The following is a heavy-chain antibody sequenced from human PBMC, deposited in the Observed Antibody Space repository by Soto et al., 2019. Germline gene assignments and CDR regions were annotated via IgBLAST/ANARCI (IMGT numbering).Heavy chain of an antibody. CDR3: ASGLRGVLDY. Sequence: PGGSLRLSCVASGFNFGNFGMHWVRQAPGKGLEWLTVISNDENIKQDSVRGRFAIARDNSKNTLYLHLTSLRAEDTAIYYCASGLRGVLDYWGQGTLVTVSS. D-gene: IGHD5-12*01. CDR2: ISNDENIK. V-gene: IGHV3-33*01. J-gene: IGHJ4*02. CDR1: GFNFGNFG.